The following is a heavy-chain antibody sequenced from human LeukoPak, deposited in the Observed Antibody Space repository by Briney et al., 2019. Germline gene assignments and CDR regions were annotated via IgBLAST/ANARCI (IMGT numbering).Heavy chain of an antibody. V-gene: IGHV1-46*01. D-gene: IGHD5-18*01. CDR1: GYTFTSYA. CDR2: INPSGGST. J-gene: IGHJ6*02. Sequence: GASVKVSCKASGYTFTSYAMHWVRQAPGQRLEWMGIINPSGGSTSYAQKFQGRVTMTRDTSTSTVYMELSSLRSEDTAVYYCAREPRRWQLWPENTYYYYGMDVWGQGTTVTVSS. CDR3: AREPRRWQLWPENTYYYYGMDV.